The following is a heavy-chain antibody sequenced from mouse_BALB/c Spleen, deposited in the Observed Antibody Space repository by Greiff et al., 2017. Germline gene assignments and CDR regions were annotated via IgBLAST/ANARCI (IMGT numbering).Heavy chain of an antibody. J-gene: IGHJ4*01. CDR2: ISYSGST. D-gene: IGHD2-4*01. V-gene: IGHV3-8*02. CDR1: GDSITSGY. CDR3: ASSITTDYYAMDY. Sequence: EVKLMESGPSLVKPSQTLSLTCSVTGDSITSGYWNWIRKFPGNKLEYMGYISYSGSTYYNPSLKSRISITRDTSKNQYYLQLNSVTTEDTATYYCASSITTDYYAMDYWGQGTSVTVSS.